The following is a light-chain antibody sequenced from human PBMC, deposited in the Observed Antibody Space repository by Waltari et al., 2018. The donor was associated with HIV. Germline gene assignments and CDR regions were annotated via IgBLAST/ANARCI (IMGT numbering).Light chain of an antibody. CDR1: QSVSSSY. J-gene: IGKJ1*01. Sequence: EIVLTQSPGTLSLSPGESATLSCRASQSVSSSYLAWYQQKPGQAPRLLSYGASSRATGIPDRFSGSGSGTDFTLTISRLEPEDFAVYYCQQYGSSPWTLGQGTKVEIK. CDR3: QQYGSSPWT. CDR2: GAS. V-gene: IGKV3-20*01.